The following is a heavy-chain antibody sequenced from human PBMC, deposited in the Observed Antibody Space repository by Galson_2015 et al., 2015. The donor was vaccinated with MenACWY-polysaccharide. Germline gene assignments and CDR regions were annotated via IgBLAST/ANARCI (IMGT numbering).Heavy chain of an antibody. D-gene: IGHD5-18*01. CDR2: ISSSSSYI. J-gene: IGHJ4*02. CDR1: GFTFSSYR. Sequence: SLRLSCAASGFTFSSYRMNWVRQAPGKGLEWVSYISSSSSYIYYADSVKGRFTISRDNAKNSLYLQMNSLRAEDTAVYYCATATHQVHRAPPDTDYCGQGTPFTVSS. V-gene: IGHV3-21*04. CDR3: ATATHQVHRAPPDTDY.